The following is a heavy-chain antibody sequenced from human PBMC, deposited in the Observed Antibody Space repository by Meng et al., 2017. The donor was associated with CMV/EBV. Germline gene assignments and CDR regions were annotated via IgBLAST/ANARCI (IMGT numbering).Heavy chain of an antibody. CDR3: ARHLRRDYGRFGFDY. Sequence: GGSLRLSCKGSGSSFTSYWISWVRQMPGKGLEWMGRIDPSDSYTNYSPSFQGHVTISADKSISTAYLQWSSLKASDTAMYYCARHLRRDYGRFGFDYWGQGTLVTVSS. CDR2: IDPSDSYT. V-gene: IGHV5-10-1*01. J-gene: IGHJ4*02. CDR1: GSSFTSYW. D-gene: IGHD4-17*01.